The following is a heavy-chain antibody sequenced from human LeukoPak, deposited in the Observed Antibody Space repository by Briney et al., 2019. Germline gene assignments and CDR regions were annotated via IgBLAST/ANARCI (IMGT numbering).Heavy chain of an antibody. Sequence: SETLSLTCTVSGDSFSSVTDYWAWIRQPPGKGLEWLGYIYYSGSSNYNPSLRSRVTISADTSKNQFSLKLTSVTAADTAVYFCARTDRDFWSGYIDYWGQGTLVTVSS. CDR2: IYYSGSS. CDR3: ARTDRDFWSGYIDY. CDR1: GDSFSSVTDY. D-gene: IGHD3-3*01. J-gene: IGHJ4*02. V-gene: IGHV4-61*01.